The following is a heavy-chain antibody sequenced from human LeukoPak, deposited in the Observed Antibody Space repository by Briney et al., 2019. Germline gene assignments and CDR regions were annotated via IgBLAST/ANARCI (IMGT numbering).Heavy chain of an antibody. CDR3: AKSYDSSGYGAFDI. CDR1: GFTFDDYA. CDR2: ISWNSGSI. J-gene: IGHJ3*02. V-gene: IGHV3-9*01. Sequence: GRSLRLSCAASGFTFDDYAMHWVRQAPGKGLEWVSGISWNSGSIVYADSVKGRFTISRDNAKNSLYLQMNSLRAEDTALYYCAKSYDSSGYGAFDIWGQGTMVTVSS. D-gene: IGHD3-22*01.